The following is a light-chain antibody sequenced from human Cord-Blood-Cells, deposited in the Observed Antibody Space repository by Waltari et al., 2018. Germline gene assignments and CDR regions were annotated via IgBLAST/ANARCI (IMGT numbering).Light chain of an antibody. CDR1: QSMSSY. J-gene: IGKJ4*01. CDR3: HQSYSTPLP. V-gene: IGKV1-39*01. CDR2: AAA. Sequence: DIQMTQSPSSLSASVGGRFTSTCRASQSMSSYLNWYQQKPGKAPKLLIYAAASLQSGGSSRFSGSGSGTDVTLTISSLQPDDCATYYCHQSYSTPLPFGGGTKVEIK.